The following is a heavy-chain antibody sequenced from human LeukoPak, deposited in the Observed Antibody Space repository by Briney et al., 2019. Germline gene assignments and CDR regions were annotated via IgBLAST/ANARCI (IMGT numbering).Heavy chain of an antibody. CDR3: AKIYGNGIAVDAFDI. CDR2: ISWNSGSI. CDR1: GFTFDDYA. V-gene: IGHV3-9*01. Sequence: GRSLRLSCAASGFTFDDYAMHWVRHAPGKGLEWVSGISWNSGSIGYADSVKGRFTISRDNAKNSLYLQMNSLRAEDTALYYCAKIYGNGIAVDAFDIWGQGTMVTASS. J-gene: IGHJ3*02. D-gene: IGHD6-19*01.